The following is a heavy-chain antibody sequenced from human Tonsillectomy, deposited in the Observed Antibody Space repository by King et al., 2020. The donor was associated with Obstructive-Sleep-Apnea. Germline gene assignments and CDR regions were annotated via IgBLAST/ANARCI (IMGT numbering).Heavy chain of an antibody. CDR3: ARECGYRGYEFCYYGMDV. J-gene: IGHJ6*02. CDR1: GFPFSTYS. CDR2: ISSSSSFI. D-gene: IGHD5-12*01. V-gene: IGHV3-21*01. Sequence: VQLVESGGGLVKPGGSLRLSCAASGFPFSTYSMNWVRQAPGKGLEWVSSISSSSSFIYYADSLKGRFTISRDNAKNSLYLQINSLRDDDTAVYYCARECGYRGYEFCYYGMDVWGQGTTVTVSS.